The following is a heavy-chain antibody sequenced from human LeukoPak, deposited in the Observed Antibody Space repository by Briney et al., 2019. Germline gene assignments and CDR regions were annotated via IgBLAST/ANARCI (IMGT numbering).Heavy chain of an antibody. V-gene: IGHV4-59*01. CDR1: GGSFTPYY. Sequence: SETLSLTCTVSGGSFTPYYWSWIRQPPGKGLEWIGHISYSGSTNYNPSLKSRVTVSIDTSKNQVSLKLSSMTAADTAVYYCARGFDGPNAFDIWGQGT. D-gene: IGHD3-9*01. CDR3: ARGFDGPNAFDI. CDR2: ISYSGST. J-gene: IGHJ3*02.